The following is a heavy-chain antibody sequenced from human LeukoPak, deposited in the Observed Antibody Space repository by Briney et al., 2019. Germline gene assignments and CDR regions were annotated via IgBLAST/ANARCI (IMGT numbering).Heavy chain of an antibody. J-gene: IGHJ3*01. CDR3: ARQIASAGTAGFDF. V-gene: IGHV4-4*07. CDR1: GGSISSYY. CDR2: IYSTGST. D-gene: IGHD6-13*01. Sequence: SETLSLTCTVSGGSISSYYWSWIRQPAGKGLEWIGRIYSTGSTNYNPSLKSRVTMSVDTSKNQFSLRLRSVTAADTAVYYCARQIASAGTAGFDFWGQGTMVTVSS.